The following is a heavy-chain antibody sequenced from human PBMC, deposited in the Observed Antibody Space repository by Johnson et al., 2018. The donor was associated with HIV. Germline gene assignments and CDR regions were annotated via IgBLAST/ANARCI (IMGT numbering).Heavy chain of an antibody. CDR3: ARDSSNSFRFEMYAFDI. CDR1: GFTFSDYY. J-gene: IGHJ3*02. D-gene: IGHD6-6*01. CDR2: ISYDGNNK. V-gene: IGHV3-30*03. Sequence: HVQLVESGGGVVQPGRSLRLSCAASGFTFSDYYMSWIRQAPGKGLEWVAVISYDGNNKYYADSVKGRFTISRDNSKNTLYLQMNSLRPEDTAVYYCARDSSNSFRFEMYAFDIWGQGTMVTVSS.